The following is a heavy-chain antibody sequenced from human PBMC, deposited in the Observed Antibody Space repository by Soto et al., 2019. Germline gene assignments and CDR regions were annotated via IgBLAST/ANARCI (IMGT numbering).Heavy chain of an antibody. Sequence: SETLSLTCTVSGGSISSSSYYWGWIRQPPGKGLEWIGSIYYSGSTYYNPSLKSRVTISVDTSKNQFSLKLSSVTAAGTAVYYCATRPPGATWYGVFDYWSQGTLVTSPQ. V-gene: IGHV4-39*01. J-gene: IGHJ4*02. CDR1: GGSISSSSYY. CDR2: IYYSGST. D-gene: IGHD6-13*01. CDR3: ATRPPGATWYGVFDY.